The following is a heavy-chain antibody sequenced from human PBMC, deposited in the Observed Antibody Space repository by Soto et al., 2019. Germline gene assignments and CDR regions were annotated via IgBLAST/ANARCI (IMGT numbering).Heavy chain of an antibody. CDR3: ASDRIPKRGDAFDL. Sequence: QVQLVQSGAEVRKPGSSVKVSCKAPGGTFSTYIISWVRQAPGQGLEWMGRIIPIPDITNYAQKFQGRVTVTADRSTSTAYMELTSLKSEDTAVYYCASDRIPKRGDAFDLWGQGTMVTVSS. V-gene: IGHV1-69*02. CDR2: IIPIPDIT. CDR1: GGTFSTYI. J-gene: IGHJ3*01. D-gene: IGHD2-21*01.